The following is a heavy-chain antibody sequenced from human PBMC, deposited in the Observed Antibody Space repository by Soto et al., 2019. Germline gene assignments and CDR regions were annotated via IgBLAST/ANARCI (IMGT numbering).Heavy chain of an antibody. CDR1: GGSISSGDYY. CDR2: IYYSGST. V-gene: IGHV4-30-4*01. J-gene: IGHJ3*02. Sequence: QVQLQESGPGLVKPSQTLSLTCTVSGGSISSGDYYWSWIRQPPGKGLEWIGYIYYSGSTYYNPSLKSRVTISVDTSKNQFSLKLSSVTAADTAVYYCARGLVKSKTRSGYYLREPVDIWGQGTMVTVSS. D-gene: IGHD3-22*01. CDR3: ARGLVKSKTRSGYYLREPVDI.